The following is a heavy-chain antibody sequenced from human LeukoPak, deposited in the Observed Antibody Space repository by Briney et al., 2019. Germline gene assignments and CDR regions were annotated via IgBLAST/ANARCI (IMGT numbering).Heavy chain of an antibody. V-gene: IGHV3-21*01. CDR2: ISSSSSYI. Sequence: GGSLRLSCAASGFTFSSYSMNWVRQAPGKGPEWVSSISSSSSYIYYADSVKGRFTISRDNAKNSLYLQMNSLRAEDTAVYYCARDLRGVRGVIITPDFDYWGQGTLVTVSS. CDR1: GFTFSSYS. D-gene: IGHD3-10*02. CDR3: ARDLRGVRGVIITPDFDY. J-gene: IGHJ4*02.